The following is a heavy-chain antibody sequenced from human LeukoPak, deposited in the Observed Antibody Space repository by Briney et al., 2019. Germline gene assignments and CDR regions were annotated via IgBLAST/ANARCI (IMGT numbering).Heavy chain of an antibody. V-gene: IGHV3-23*01. CDR1: GFTFSSYA. CDR2: ISGSGGST. J-gene: IGHJ4*02. CDR3: AKVDYDILTGTFDY. Sequence: PGGSLRLSCAASGFTFSSYAMSWARQAPGKGLEWVSAISGSGGSTYYADSVKGRCTISRDNSKNTLYLQMNSLRAEDTAVYYCAKVDYDILTGTFDYWGQGTLVTVSS. D-gene: IGHD3-9*01.